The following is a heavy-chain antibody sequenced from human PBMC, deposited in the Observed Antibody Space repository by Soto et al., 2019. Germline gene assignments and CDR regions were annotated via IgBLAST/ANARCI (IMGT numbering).Heavy chain of an antibody. J-gene: IGHJ4*02. Sequence: SETLSLTCTVSGGSVSSGSYYWSWIRQPPGKGLEWIGYIYYSGSTNYNPSLKSRVTISVDTSKNQFSLKLSSVTAADTAVYYCARSIAARGHYFDYWGQGTLVTVS. D-gene: IGHD6-6*01. CDR3: ARSIAARGHYFDY. CDR2: IYYSGST. CDR1: GGSVSSGSYY. V-gene: IGHV4-61*01.